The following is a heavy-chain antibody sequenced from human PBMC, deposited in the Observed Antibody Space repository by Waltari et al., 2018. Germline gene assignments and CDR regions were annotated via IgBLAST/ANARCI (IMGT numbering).Heavy chain of an antibody. D-gene: IGHD3-22*01. J-gene: IGHJ4*02. V-gene: IGHV3-49*04. CDR2: IRSKRYGWTT. CDR3: TRGPRGHHYDSSGYTPFDY. CDR1: GFTFGDYV. Sequence: EVQLVESGGGLVQSGRSLRLSCTSSGFTFGDYVMSWVGQAPGKGLEWVGFIRSKRYGWTTAYAASVKGRFTISRDDSKSIAYLQMNSLKTEDTAVYYCTRGPRGHHYDSSGYTPFDYWGQGTLVTVSS.